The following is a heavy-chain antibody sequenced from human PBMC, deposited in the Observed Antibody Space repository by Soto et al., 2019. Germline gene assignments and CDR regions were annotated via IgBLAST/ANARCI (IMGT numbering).Heavy chain of an antibody. Sequence: EVQLLESGGGLVQPGGSLRLSCAGSGFTFSSFAMPWVRQAPGKGLEWVSVISGSGATAYYADSVRGRFAVSRANSKNKVQLHMNSLRVEDTAVYYCERETLYSDGPDYYYYAMDVWGQGTTVPAS. D-gene: IGHD4-4*01. J-gene: IGHJ6*02. V-gene: IGHV3-23*01. CDR3: ERETLYSDGPDYYYYAMDV. CDR2: ISGSGATA. CDR1: GFTFSSFA.